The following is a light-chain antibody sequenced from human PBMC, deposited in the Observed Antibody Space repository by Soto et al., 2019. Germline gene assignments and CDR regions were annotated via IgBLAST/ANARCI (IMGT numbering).Light chain of an antibody. CDR3: QQRSNWPPGFA. V-gene: IGKV3-11*01. CDR2: GAS. J-gene: IGKJ4*01. Sequence: EIVLTQSPGTLSLSPGERATLSCRASQSVISSYLAWYLQKPGQAPRLLIYGASNRAAGVPDRFSGSGSGTDFTLTISSLGPEDFAVYYCQQRSNWPPGFAFGGGTKVDIK. CDR1: QSVISSY.